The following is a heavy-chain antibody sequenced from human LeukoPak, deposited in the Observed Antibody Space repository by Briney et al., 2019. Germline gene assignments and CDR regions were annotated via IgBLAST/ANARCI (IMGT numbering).Heavy chain of an antibody. Sequence: SETLSLTCTVSGGSISSSSYYWGWIRQPPGKGLEWIGSIYYSGSTYYNPSLKSRVTISVDTSKNQFSLKLSSVTAADTAVYYCARHPRIRVGYFDYWGQGTLVTVSS. CDR3: ARHPRIRVGYFDY. V-gene: IGHV4-39*01. CDR2: IYYSGST. CDR1: GGSISSSSYY. D-gene: IGHD2/OR15-2a*01. J-gene: IGHJ4*02.